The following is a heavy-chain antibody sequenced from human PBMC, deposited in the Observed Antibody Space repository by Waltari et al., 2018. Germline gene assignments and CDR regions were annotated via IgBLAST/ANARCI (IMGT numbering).Heavy chain of an antibody. J-gene: IGHJ4*02. V-gene: IGHV4-31*02. CDR2: IYYRRST. D-gene: IGHD2-21*02. CDR3: ARSTATNRFDY. Sequence: LAWIGYIYYRRSTYYYPSLNSRVTISVDTSKNQFSLKLSSVTASDTAVYYCARSTATNRFDYWGQGTLVTVSS.